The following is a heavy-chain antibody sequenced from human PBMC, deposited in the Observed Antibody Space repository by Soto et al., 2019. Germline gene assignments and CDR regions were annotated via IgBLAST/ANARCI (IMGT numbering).Heavy chain of an antibody. CDR2: IYYSGIT. CDR3: ARARMVRGIIYYYGMDV. D-gene: IGHD3-10*01. V-gene: IGHV4-31*01. Sequence: QVQLQESGPGLVKSSQTLSLTCTVSGGSISSDGNYWSWIRQHPWKGLEWIGYIYYSGITNYNPSLKIQVPISVDTSKNQFSLKLNSVTAADTAVYYCARARMVRGIIYYYGMDVWGQGTTVTVSS. CDR1: GGSISSDGNY. J-gene: IGHJ6*02.